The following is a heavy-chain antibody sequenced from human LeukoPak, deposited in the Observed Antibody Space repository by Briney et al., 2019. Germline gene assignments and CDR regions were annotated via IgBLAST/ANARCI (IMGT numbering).Heavy chain of an antibody. D-gene: IGHD3-22*01. CDR1: GYTFTGYY. Sequence: GASVKVSCKASGYTFTGYYMHWVRQAPGQGLEWMGWINPNSGGTNYAQKFQGRVTMTRDTSISTAYMELSRLRSDDTAMYYCARDPFAMIVVVSGMDVWGQGTTVTVSS. CDR3: ARDPFAMIVVVSGMDV. J-gene: IGHJ6*02. CDR2: INPNSGGT. V-gene: IGHV1-2*02.